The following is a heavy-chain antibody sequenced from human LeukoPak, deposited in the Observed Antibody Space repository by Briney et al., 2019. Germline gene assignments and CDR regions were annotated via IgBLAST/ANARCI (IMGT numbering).Heavy chain of an antibody. CDR1: GGSFSDYF. D-gene: IGHD5-18*01. V-gene: IGHV4-34*01. J-gene: IGHJ6*04. Sequence: PSDTLYLTCTVYGGSFSDYFWGWIRQPPGKGLEWIGEVYHSGTTHYSPSLKSRVTISADPPKNQFFLRVNSVTAADTAVYYCARRHSHGRNFYYYGMDVWGEGTTVTVSS. CDR3: ARRHSHGRNFYYYGMDV. CDR2: VYHSGTT.